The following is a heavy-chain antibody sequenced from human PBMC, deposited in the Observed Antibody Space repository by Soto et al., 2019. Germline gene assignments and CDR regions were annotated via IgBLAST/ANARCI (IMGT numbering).Heavy chain of an antibody. CDR1: GFPFTTYG. CDR2: ISYDGGVQ. J-gene: IGHJ4*02. Sequence: QVRLVESGGGVVQPGRSLRLSCTASGFPFTTYGMHWVRQAPGKGLEWVTIISYDGGVQYYADSVKGRFTISRDNSKNTMYLQMDSLRFEDTAIYYCARDLRGGAFDSWGQGTLVIVSS. CDR3: ARDLRGGAFDS. V-gene: IGHV3-30*03. D-gene: IGHD3-16*01.